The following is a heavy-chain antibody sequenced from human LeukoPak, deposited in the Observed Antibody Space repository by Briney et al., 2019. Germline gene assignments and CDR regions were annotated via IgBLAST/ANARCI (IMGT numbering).Heavy chain of an antibody. CDR3: ARGAYCGGDCYTSPLYNWFDP. CDR1: GYSFTSYW. Sequence: GESLKISCKGSGYSFTSYWIGWVGQMPGKGLEWMGIIYPGDSDTRYSPSFPGQVTTSADKSISTAYLQWSSLKASDTAMYYCARGAYCGGDCYTSPLYNWFDPWGQGTLVTVSS. J-gene: IGHJ5*02. D-gene: IGHD2-21*02. V-gene: IGHV5-51*01. CDR2: IYPGDSDT.